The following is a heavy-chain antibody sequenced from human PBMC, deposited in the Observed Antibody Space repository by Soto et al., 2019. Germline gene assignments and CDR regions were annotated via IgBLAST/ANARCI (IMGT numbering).Heavy chain of an antibody. V-gene: IGHV1-3*01. J-gene: IGHJ4*02. D-gene: IGHD2-21*01. CDR2: IAAGNGNT. Sequence: QVQLVQSGAEVKKPGASMKISCTASGYTFTDFAIHWVRQAPGQSLEWMGWIAAGNGNTRYSQKFQGRVTITRDTSATTASMELSSLRSEDTAVYYCAKGSRMWTPDYLGQGTLVTVSS. CDR1: GYTFTDFA. CDR3: AKGSRMWTPDY.